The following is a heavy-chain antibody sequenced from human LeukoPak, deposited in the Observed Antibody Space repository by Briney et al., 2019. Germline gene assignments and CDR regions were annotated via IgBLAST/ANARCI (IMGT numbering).Heavy chain of an antibody. V-gene: IGHV3-23*01. CDR1: GFSFRIYA. D-gene: IGHD2-15*01. J-gene: IGHJ4*02. CDR2: ISGSDGST. Sequence: GRSLRLSCAASGFSFRIYAMSWVRQAPGKGLEWVSGISGSDGSTYYADSVKGRFTISRDNSKNTLYLQMNSLRAEDTAVYYCAKEWSSLGEPLFDFWGQGTLVTVSS. CDR3: AKEWSSLGEPLFDF.